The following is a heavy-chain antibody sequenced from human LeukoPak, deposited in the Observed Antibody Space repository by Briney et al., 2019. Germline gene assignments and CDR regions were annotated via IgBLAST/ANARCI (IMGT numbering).Heavy chain of an antibody. CDR3: AKDNVRGAVDV. V-gene: IGHV3-23*01. D-gene: IGHD3-10*01. CDR2: ISPSGDT. Sequence: GGSLRLSCAASGFSFSTYSMSWVRQAPGKGLEWVSFISPSGDTYYVDSVKGRFTISSDNSENTLYLEMNSLRAEDTAAYHCAKDNVRGAVDVWGRGTMVTVSS. CDR1: GFSFSTYS. J-gene: IGHJ3*01.